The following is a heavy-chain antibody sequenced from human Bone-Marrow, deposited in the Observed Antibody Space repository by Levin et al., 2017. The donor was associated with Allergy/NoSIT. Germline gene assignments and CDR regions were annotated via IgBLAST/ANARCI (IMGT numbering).Heavy chain of an antibody. J-gene: IGHJ2*01. D-gene: IGHD6-19*01. CDR3: ARDPGLALAGTAYFDS. V-gene: IGHV3-30*04. Sequence: GGSLRLSCEVSGFNFRSYAMHWVRQAPGKGLEWVAVIGYDGSKRYYSDSVKGRFTISRDNSNNTLTLQMDSLKTDDTALYFCARDPGLALAGTAYFDSWGRGTLVTVSS. CDR1: GFNFRSYA. CDR2: IGYDGSKR.